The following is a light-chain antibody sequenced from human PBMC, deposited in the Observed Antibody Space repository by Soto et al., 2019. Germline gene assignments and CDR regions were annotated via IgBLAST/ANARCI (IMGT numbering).Light chain of an antibody. CDR3: QQYENLYT. J-gene: IGKJ2*01. CDR1: QDTSHY. Sequence: DIHMTQSPSSLSAYVGDRVTITCQASQDTSHYLNWFQQKPGKPPKLLIYGASNLETGVPSRFSGSGSGTDFTFTISRLQPEDFATYYRQQYENLYTFGQGTKVDIK. V-gene: IGKV1-33*01. CDR2: GAS.